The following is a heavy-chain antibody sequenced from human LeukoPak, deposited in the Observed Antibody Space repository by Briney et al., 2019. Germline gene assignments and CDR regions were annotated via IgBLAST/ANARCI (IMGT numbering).Heavy chain of an antibody. Sequence: PSETLSLTCTVSSGSISSYYWSWIRQPPGKGLEVIGYIYYSGSTNYNPSLKSRVTISVAPSKTQFSLKLSSVTAADTAVYYCARSHSIWTSFDYWGQGTLVTVSS. CDR1: SGSISSYY. D-gene: IGHD3/OR15-3a*01. CDR3: ARSHSIWTSFDY. V-gene: IGHV4-59*01. J-gene: IGHJ4*02. CDR2: IYYSGST.